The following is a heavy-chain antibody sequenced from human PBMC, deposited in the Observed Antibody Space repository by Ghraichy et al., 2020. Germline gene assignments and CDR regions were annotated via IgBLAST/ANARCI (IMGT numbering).Heavy chain of an antibody. V-gene: IGHV4-39*01. CDR1: GGSISSSSYY. J-gene: IGHJ4*02. CDR2: IYYSGST. Sequence: SQTLSLTCTVSGGSISSSSYYWGWIRQPPGKGLEWIGSIYYSGSTYYNPSLKSRVTISVDTSKNQFSLKLSSVTAADTAVYYCARHQSPMVQGANYFDYWGQGTLVTVSS. CDR3: ARHQSPMVQGANYFDY. D-gene: IGHD3-10*01.